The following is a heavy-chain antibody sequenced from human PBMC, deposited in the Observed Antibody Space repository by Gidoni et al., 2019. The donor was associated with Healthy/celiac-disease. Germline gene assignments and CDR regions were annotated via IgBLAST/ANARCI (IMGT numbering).Heavy chain of an antibody. Sequence: QVQLVQSGAEVKKPGASVKVSCKASGYTFTSYGISWVRQAPGQGLEWMGWISAYNGNTNDAQKLQGRVTMTTDTSTSTAYMELRSLRSDDTAVYYCARDIAAAGIFVPGADYWGQGTLVTVSS. V-gene: IGHV1-18*01. J-gene: IGHJ4*02. CDR3: ARDIAAAGIFVPGADY. CDR1: GYTFTSYG. D-gene: IGHD6-13*01. CDR2: ISAYNGNT.